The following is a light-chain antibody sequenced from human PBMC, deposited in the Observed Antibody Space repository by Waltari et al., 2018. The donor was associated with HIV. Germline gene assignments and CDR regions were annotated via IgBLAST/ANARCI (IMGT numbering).Light chain of an antibody. J-gene: IGKJ2*01. CDR1: QSVVHGDGNTY. CDR2: RVS. Sequence: DVVIPSSPFSLPATLGNPPSTPSRSSQSVVHGDGNTYLNWFHQRPGQSPRRLIYRVSNRDSGVPDRISGSGSGNDFTLKISRVEAEDVGVYYCMQGTHWPYTFGQGTKLEIK. CDR3: MQGTHWPYT. V-gene: IGKV2-30*02.